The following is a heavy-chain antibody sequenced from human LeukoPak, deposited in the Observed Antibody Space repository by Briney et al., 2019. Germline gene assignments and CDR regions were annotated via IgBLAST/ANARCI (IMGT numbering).Heavy chain of an antibody. CDR3: AREGGPYRPLDY. CDR1: GGSISSSTYY. Sequence: PSETLSLTCSVSGGSISSSTYYWGWIRQPPGKGLEWIGSIYYSGSTNYNPSLIGRVAISVDTSENHISLQLTSVTAADTAVYYCAREGGPYRPLDYSGQGTLVTVSS. V-gene: IGHV4-39*07. CDR2: IYYSGST. J-gene: IGHJ4*02.